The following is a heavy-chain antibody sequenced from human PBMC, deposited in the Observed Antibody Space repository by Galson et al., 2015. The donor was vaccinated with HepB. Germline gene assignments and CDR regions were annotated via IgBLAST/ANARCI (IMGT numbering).Heavy chain of an antibody. J-gene: IGHJ4*02. CDR2: IKSKTDGGTT. CDR1: GFTFSNAW. V-gene: IGHV3-15*01. CDR3: TTDRYYYDSSGYYYVHYFDY. Sequence: SLRLSCAASGFTFSNAWMSWVRQAPGKGLEWVGRIKSKTDGGTTDYAAPVKGRFTISRDDSKNTLYLQMNSLKTEDTAVYYCTTDRYYYDSSGYYYVHYFDYWGQGTLVTVSS. D-gene: IGHD3-22*01.